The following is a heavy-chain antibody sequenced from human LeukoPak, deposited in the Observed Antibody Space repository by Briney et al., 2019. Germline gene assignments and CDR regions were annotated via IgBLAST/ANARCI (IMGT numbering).Heavy chain of an antibody. D-gene: IGHD3-9*01. CDR1: ESTFSSYG. Sequence: GALRLSCAASESTFSSYGMNWVRQPPGKGLEWIGEINHSGSTNYNPSLKSRVTISVDTSKNQFSLKLSSVTAADTAVYYCARGYFAWSQNRWFHPWVQGTLVTVSS. V-gene: IGHV4-34*01. CDR2: INHSGST. CDR3: ARGYFAWSQNRWFHP. J-gene: IGHJ5*02.